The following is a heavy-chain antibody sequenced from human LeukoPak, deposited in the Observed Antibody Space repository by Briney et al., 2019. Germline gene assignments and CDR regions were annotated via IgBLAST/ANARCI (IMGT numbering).Heavy chain of an antibody. Sequence: GRSLRLSCAASGLTLSSYWMHWVRHAPGRGLVWVSRINSDGSSISYADSVKGRFTISRDNAKNTLYLQMNSLRVEDTAVYYCTRSGGDACDIWGQGTMVTVSS. D-gene: IGHD1-26*01. CDR2: INSDGSSI. CDR1: GLTLSSYW. CDR3: TRSGGDACDI. V-gene: IGHV3-74*01. J-gene: IGHJ3*02.